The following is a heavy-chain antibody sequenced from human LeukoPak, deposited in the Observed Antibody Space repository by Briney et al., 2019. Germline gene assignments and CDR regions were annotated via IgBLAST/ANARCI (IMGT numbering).Heavy chain of an antibody. CDR3: ARGPRGSSSWKQKKQHYYYGMDV. V-gene: IGHV4-34*01. Sequence: PSETLSLTCAVYGGSFSGYYWSWIRQPPGKGLEWIGEINHSGSTNYNPSLKSRVTISVDTSKNQFSLKLSSVTAADTAVYYCARGPRGSSSWKQKKQHYYYGMDVWGQGTTVTVSS. J-gene: IGHJ6*02. D-gene: IGHD6-13*01. CDR1: GGSFSGYY. CDR2: INHSGST.